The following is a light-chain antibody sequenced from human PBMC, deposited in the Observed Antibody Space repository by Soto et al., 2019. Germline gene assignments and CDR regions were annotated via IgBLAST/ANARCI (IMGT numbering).Light chain of an antibody. V-gene: IGKV4-1*01. J-gene: IGKJ5*01. CDR3: QQYLDTPIT. CDR2: WAS. CDR1: QSLFYNSYRKNY. Sequence: DIVITHSPDSLSVFLGERATINCRSNQSLFYNSYRKNYLVWYRQKPGQPPQLLIYWASARESGVPERFSGSGSGTDFTLTIDNLQAEDVAVYYCQQYLDTPITFGQGTRLEIK.